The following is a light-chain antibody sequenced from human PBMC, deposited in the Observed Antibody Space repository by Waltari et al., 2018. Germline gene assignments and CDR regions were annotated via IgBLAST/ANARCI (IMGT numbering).Light chain of an antibody. J-gene: IGLJ1*01. CDR2: DVT. V-gene: IGLV2-14*03. CDR3: SSYRSGSTYV. CDR1: RSDVGGNDY. Sequence: QSALTQPASVSGSPGQSITISRPAPRSDVGGNDYVSWYQQYPGKAPKLMIYDVTHRPSGISNRFSGSKSGNTASLTISGLQVEDEADYYCSSYRSGSTYVFGTGTEVTVL.